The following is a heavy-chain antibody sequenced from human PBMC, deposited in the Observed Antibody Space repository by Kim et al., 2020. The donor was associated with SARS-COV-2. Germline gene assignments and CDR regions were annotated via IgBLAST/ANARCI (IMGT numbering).Heavy chain of an antibody. CDR3: ARDLGHCGGDCYGPEYSYGMDV. J-gene: IGHJ6*02. CDR1: GFTFSSYS. Sequence: GGSLRLSCAASGFTFSSYSMNWVRQAPGKGLEWVSYISSSSSTIYYADSVKGRFTISRDNAKNSLYLQMNSLRDEDTAVYYCARDLGHCGGDCYGPEYSYGMDVWGQGTTVTVSS. D-gene: IGHD2-21*02. V-gene: IGHV3-48*02. CDR2: ISSSSSTI.